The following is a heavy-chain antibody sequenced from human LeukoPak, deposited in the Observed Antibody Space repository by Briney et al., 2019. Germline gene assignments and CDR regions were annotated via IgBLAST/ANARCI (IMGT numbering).Heavy chain of an antibody. Sequence: SETLSLTCTVSGYSISSSYYWSWIRQPPGKGLEWIGYIYYNGSTNYNPSLKSRVTISVDTSKNQFSLKLSSVTAADTAVYYCAASVAVAARGLYYWGQGTLVTVSS. CDR2: IYYNGST. D-gene: IGHD6-19*01. CDR3: AASVAVAARGLYY. CDR1: GYSISSSYY. V-gene: IGHV4-61*01. J-gene: IGHJ4*02.